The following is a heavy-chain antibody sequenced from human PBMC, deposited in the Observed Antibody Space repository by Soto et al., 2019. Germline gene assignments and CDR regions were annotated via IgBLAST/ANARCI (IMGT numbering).Heavy chain of an antibody. CDR1: GGTFSSYA. V-gene: IGHV1-69*12. CDR3: ARLYYGSGEGYYYYYGMDV. J-gene: IGHJ6*02. Sequence: QVQLVQSGAEVKKPGSSVKVSCKASGGTFSSYAISWVRQAPGQGLEWMGGIIPIFGTANYAQKFQGRVTITADESTSTAYMELSSLRSEDTAVYYCARLYYGSGEGYYYYYGMDVWGQGTTVTVSS. CDR2: IIPIFGTA. D-gene: IGHD3-10*01.